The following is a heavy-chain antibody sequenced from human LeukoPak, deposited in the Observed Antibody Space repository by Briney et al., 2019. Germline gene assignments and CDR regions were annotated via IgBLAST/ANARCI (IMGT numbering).Heavy chain of an antibody. Sequence: SETLSLTCAVYGGSFSGYFWSWIRQPPGKGLEWIGEINHSGSTNYNPSLKSRVTKSVDTSKNQFSLKLSSVAAADTAVYYCARGRGYNAFDYWGQGTLVTDSS. CDR1: GGSFSGYF. CDR3: ARGRGYNAFDY. V-gene: IGHV4-34*01. CDR2: INHSGST. D-gene: IGHD5-24*01. J-gene: IGHJ4*02.